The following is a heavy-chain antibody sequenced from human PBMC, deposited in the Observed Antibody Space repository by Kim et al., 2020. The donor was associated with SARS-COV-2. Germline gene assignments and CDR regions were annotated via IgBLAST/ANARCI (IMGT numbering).Heavy chain of an antibody. CDR2: ISAYNANT. CDR3: ARALDTGYTSGWYPHWFDP. CDR1: GYTFPSYG. Sequence: ASVKVSCKASGYTFPSYGISWVRQAPGQGLQWVGWISAYNANTKYAQKFQGRVTMTTDTSTSTAYMELRSLRSDDTAVYHCARALDTGYTSGWYPHWFDPWGQGTRVTVSS. D-gene: IGHD6-19*01. V-gene: IGHV1-18*01. J-gene: IGHJ5*02.